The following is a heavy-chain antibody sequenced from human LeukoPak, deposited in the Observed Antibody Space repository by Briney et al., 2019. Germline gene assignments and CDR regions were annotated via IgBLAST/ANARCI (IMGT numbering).Heavy chain of an antibody. Sequence: GGSLRLSCAASGFIFSNYAMSWVRQAPGKGLEWVSAIDSTGAYTWYADSVKGRFTISKDSSKTILYLQMNSLRAEDAAVYFCAKGSVAGRPYYFDYWGQGTLVTVSS. J-gene: IGHJ4*02. CDR3: AKGSVAGRPYYFDY. V-gene: IGHV3-23*01. CDR1: GFIFSNYA. CDR2: IDSTGAYT. D-gene: IGHD6-19*01.